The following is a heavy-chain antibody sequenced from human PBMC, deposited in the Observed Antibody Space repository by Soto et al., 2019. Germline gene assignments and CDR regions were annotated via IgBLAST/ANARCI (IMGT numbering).Heavy chain of an antibody. V-gene: IGHV3-9*01. CDR2: ISWNSGSI. D-gene: IGHD6-19*01. CDR1: GFTFDDYA. CDR3: AKAKEVAGTGAFDI. J-gene: IGHJ3*02. Sequence: EVQLVESGGGLVQPGRSLRLSCAVSGFTFDDYAMHWVRQAPGKGLEWVSGISWNSGSIGYADSVKGRFTISRDNAKNSLYLQMNSLRAEDTALYYCAKAKEVAGTGAFDIWGQGTMVTVSS.